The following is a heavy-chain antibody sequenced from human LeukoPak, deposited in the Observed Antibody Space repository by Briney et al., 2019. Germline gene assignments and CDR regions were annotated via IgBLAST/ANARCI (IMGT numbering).Heavy chain of an antibody. J-gene: IGHJ4*02. CDR1: GGTFSSYA. V-gene: IGHV1-69*10. CDR3: ARSSYYYDSSGYYYAY. CDR2: IIPILGIA. D-gene: IGHD3-22*01. Sequence: ASVKVSCKASGGTFSSYAISWVRQAPGQGLEWMGGIIPILGIANYAQKFQGRVTITADKSTSTAYMELSSLRSEDTAVYYCARSSYYYDSSGYYYAYWGQGTLVTVSS.